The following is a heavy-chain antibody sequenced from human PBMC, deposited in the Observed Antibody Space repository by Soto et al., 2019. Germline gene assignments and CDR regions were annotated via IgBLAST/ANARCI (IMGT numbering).Heavy chain of an antibody. CDR3: ARGVQAHPGLPRSFDY. Sequence: SETLSLTCAVYGGSFSGYYWSWIRQPPGKGLEWIGEINHSGSTNYNPSLKSRVTISVDTSKNQFSLKLSSVTAADTAVYYCARGVQAHPGLPRSFDYWGQGTLVTVSS. D-gene: IGHD1-1*01. CDR1: GGSFSGYY. V-gene: IGHV4-34*01. CDR2: INHSGST. J-gene: IGHJ4*02.